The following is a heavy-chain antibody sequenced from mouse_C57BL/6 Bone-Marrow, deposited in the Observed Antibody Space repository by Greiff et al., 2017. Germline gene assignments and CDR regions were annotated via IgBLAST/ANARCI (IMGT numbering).Heavy chain of an antibody. CDR2: INPNNGGT. Sequence: VQLQQSGPELVKPGASVKISCKASGYTFTDYYMNWVKQSHGKSLEWIGDINPNNGGTSYNQKFKGKATLTVDKSSSTAYMELRSLTSEDSAVYYCARHHYYYGPDYWGQGTTLTVSS. V-gene: IGHV1-26*01. CDR3: ARHHYYYGPDY. CDR1: GYTFTDYY. J-gene: IGHJ2*01. D-gene: IGHD1-1*01.